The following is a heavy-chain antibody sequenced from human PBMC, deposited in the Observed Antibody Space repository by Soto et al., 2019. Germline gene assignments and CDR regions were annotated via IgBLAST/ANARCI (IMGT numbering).Heavy chain of an antibody. CDR1: GFTFSSYA. V-gene: IGHV3-30-3*01. CDR2: ISYDGSNK. D-gene: IGHD1-1*01. J-gene: IGHJ6*02. Sequence: QVQLVESGGGVVQPGRSLRLSCAASGFTFSSYAMHWVRQAPGKGLEWVAVISYDGSNKYYADSVKGRFTISRDNSKNPRYLQMNSLRAEDTPVYYCARDRLRYNWNDFPYYYYGMDVWGQGTTVTVSS. CDR3: ARDRLRYNWNDFPYYYYGMDV.